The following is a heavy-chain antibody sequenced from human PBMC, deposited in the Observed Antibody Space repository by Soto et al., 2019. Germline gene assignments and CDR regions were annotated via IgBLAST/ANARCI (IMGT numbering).Heavy chain of an antibody. CDR1: GGSISSSSYY. CDR2: IYYSGST. V-gene: IGHV4-39*01. CDR3: ARFYYYYYYMDV. Sequence: SETLSLTCTVSGGSISSSSYYWGWIRQPPGKGLEWIGSIYYSGSTYYNTSLKSRVTISVDTSKNQFSLKLSSVTAADTAVYYCARFYYYYYYMDVWGKGTTVTVSS. J-gene: IGHJ6*03.